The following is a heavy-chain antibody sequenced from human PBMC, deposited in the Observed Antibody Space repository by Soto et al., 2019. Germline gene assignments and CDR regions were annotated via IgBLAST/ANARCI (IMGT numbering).Heavy chain of an antibody. CDR2: IYYSGST. Sequence: SETLSLTXTVSGGSISSYYWSWIRQPPGKGLEWIGYIYYSGSTNYNPSLKSRVTISVDTSKNQFSLKLSSVTAADTAVYYCAREGPHDAFDIWGQGTMVTVSS. V-gene: IGHV4-59*12. CDR1: GGSISSYY. CDR3: AREGPHDAFDI. J-gene: IGHJ3*02.